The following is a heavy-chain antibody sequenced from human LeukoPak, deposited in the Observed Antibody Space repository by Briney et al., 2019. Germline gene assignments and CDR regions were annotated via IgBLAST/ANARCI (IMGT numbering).Heavy chain of an antibody. J-gene: IGHJ4*02. V-gene: IGHV5-51*01. CDR3: ARLTGGRRYNWNDGIGSYFDY. Sequence: GESLKISCKGSGYSFTSYWIGWVRQMPGKGLEWMGIIYPGDSDTRYSPSFQGQVTISADKSISTAYLQWSSLKASDTAMYYCARLTGGRRYNWNDGIGSYFDYWGQGTLVTVSS. CDR2: IYPGDSDT. D-gene: IGHD1-1*01. CDR1: GYSFTSYW.